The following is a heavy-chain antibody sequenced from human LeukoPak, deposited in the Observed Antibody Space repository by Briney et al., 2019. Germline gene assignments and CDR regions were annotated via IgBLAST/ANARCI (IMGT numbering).Heavy chain of an antibody. V-gene: IGHV1-69*05. CDR1: GGTFSSYA. Sequence: SVKVSCKASGGTFSSYAISWVRQAPGQGLEWMGRIIPIFGTANYAQKFQGRVTITTDESTSTAYMELSSLRSEDTAVYYCARATIAGLGWFDPWGQGTLVTVSS. J-gene: IGHJ5*02. CDR2: IIPIFGTA. D-gene: IGHD3-9*01. CDR3: ARATIAGLGWFDP.